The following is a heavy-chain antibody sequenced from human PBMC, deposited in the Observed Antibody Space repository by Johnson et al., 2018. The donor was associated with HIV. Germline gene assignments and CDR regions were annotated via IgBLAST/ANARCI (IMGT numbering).Heavy chain of an antibody. CDR2: ISYDGTNK. CDR3: AKDLRVYTCDAFDI. CDR1: GFTFSSYG. J-gene: IGHJ3*02. V-gene: IGHV3-30*18. Sequence: HVQLVESGGGVVQPGRSLRLSCAASGFTFSSYGMHWVRQAPGKGLEWVAVISYDGTNKYSADSVKGRFTISRDNSKNTLYLQMNSLRAEDTAVYYCAKDLRVYTCDAFDIWGQGTMVTVSS. D-gene: IGHD5/OR15-5a*01.